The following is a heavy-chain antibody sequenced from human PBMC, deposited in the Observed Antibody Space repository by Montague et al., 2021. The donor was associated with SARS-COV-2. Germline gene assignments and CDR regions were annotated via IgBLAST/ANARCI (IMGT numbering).Heavy chain of an antibody. CDR2: PYYKSKWYY. J-gene: IGHJ4*02. CDR3: ARDPRYSLSWSFDY. CDR1: GDSVFSNSRA. V-gene: IGHV6-1*01. D-gene: IGHD6-13*01. Sequence: CAISGDSVFSNSRASEWNRQAPPSPPKRLGRPYYKSKWYYDYAVSVKSRMTISPDTSKNQFSLQLSSVTPEDRAVYYCARDPRYSLSWSFDYWGQGTPVTVSS.